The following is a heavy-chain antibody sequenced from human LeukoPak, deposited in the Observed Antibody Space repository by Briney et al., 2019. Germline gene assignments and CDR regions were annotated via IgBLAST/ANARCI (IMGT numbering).Heavy chain of an antibody. CDR3: ARGPRNSSSYQYFQH. J-gene: IGHJ1*01. CDR1: GFTFSSYA. D-gene: IGHD6-13*01. CDR2: ISGSGGST. Sequence: PGGSLRLSCAASGFTFSSYAMSWVRQAPGKGLEWVSAISGSGGSTYYADSVKGRFTVSRDNAENSLSLQMDSLRAEDSAIYHCARGPRNSSSYQYFQHWGQGTLVTVSA. V-gene: IGHV3-23*01.